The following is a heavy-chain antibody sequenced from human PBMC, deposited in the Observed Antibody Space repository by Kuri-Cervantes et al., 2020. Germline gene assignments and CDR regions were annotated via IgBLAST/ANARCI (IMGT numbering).Heavy chain of an antibody. V-gene: IGHV4-34*01. J-gene: IGHJ6*03. CDR3: ARGQPYGDYPYYYYYMDV. CDR1: GGSFSGYY. Sequence: ETLSLTCAVYGGSFSGYYWSWIRQPPGKGLEWIGEINHSGSTNYNPSLKSRVTISVDTSKNQFSLKLSSVTAADTAVYYCARGQPYGDYPYYYYYMDVWGKGTTVTVSS. D-gene: IGHD4-17*01. CDR2: INHSGST.